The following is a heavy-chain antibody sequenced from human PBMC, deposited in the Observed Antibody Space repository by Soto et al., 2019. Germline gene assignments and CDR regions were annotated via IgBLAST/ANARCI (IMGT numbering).Heavy chain of an antibody. J-gene: IGHJ4*02. Sequence: EVQLVESGGGLVQPGGSLRLSCAASGFTVNDYYMTWVRQAPGKGLEWVSLLYSGGSTIYADSVKGRVTISRDSSKNTLYLQMNSLRVEDTAVYYRARATVGASDFGFDSWGQGTLVTVSS. D-gene: IGHD1-26*01. CDR1: GFTVNDYY. CDR3: ARATVGASDFGFDS. CDR2: LYSGGST. V-gene: IGHV3-53*01.